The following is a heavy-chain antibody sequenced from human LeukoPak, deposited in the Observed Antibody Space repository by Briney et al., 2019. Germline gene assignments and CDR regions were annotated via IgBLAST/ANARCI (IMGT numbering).Heavy chain of an antibody. V-gene: IGHV3-7*03. CDR2: IKQDGSEK. J-gene: IGHJ4*02. CDR1: GFTFSSYW. CDR3: ARGYYDILTGYTFDY. Sequence: PGGSLRLSCAASGFTFSSYWMSWVRQAPGKGLEWVANIKQDGSEKYYVDSVKGRFTISRDNAKNSLYLQVNSLRAEDTAVYYCARGYYDILTGYTFDYWGQGTLVTVSS. D-gene: IGHD3-9*01.